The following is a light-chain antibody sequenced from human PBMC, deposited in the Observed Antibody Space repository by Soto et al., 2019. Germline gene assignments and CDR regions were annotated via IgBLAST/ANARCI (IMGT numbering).Light chain of an antibody. CDR2: GNS. Sequence: QSVLTQPPSVSGAPGQRVTISCTGSSSNIGAGYDVHWYQQLPGTAPKLLIYGNSNRPSGVPDRFSGSKSGTSASLAITGLQAEAEADYFRQSYDSSLSVVFGGGTKLTVL. CDR3: QSYDSSLSVV. V-gene: IGLV1-40*01. CDR1: SSNIGAGYD. J-gene: IGLJ2*01.